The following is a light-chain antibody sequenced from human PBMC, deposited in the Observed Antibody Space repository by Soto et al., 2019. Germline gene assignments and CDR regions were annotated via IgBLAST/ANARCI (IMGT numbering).Light chain of an antibody. V-gene: IGKV3-20*01. Sequence: IVLTQSPGTLSLSRGKRATVSCRASESVRNSYLAWFQQKPGQAPRLLIYGASNKATGIPDRFSGSGSGTDFTLTISRLEPEDFAVYYCHQYGSSPWTFGQGTKVDIK. J-gene: IGKJ1*01. CDR3: HQYGSSPWT. CDR2: GAS. CDR1: ESVRNSY.